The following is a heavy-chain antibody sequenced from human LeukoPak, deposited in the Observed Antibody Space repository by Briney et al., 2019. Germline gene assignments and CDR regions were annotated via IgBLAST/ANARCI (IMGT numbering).Heavy chain of an antibody. CDR1: GGSISSSSYY. D-gene: IGHD6-13*01. CDR3: ARDCTIAAAGICYYYYYGMDV. CDR2: IHTSGGT. J-gene: IGHJ6*02. V-gene: IGHV4-61*02. Sequence: SETLSLTCTVSGGSISSSSYYRSCIRQPAGKGLEWIGRIHTSGGTNYNPSLKSRVTMSVDTSKNQFSLKLSSVSAADTAVYYCARDCTIAAAGICYYYYYGMDVWGQGTTVTVSS.